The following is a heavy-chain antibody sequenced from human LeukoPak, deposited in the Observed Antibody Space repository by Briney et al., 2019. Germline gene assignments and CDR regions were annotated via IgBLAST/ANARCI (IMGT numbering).Heavy chain of an antibody. D-gene: IGHD3-16*01. J-gene: IGHJ5*02. Sequence: PSETLTLTCAVYGGSFSGYYWSWMRQPPGKGLEWIGEINHSGGTNYNPSLKSRVTISVDTSKNQFSLNLSSVTAADTAVYYCARQRGWFDPWGQGTLVTVSS. V-gene: IGHV4-34*01. CDR3: ARQRGWFDP. CDR2: INHSGGT. CDR1: GGSFSGYY.